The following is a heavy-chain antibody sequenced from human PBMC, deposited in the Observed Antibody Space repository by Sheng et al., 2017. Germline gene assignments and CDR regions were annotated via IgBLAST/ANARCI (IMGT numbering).Heavy chain of an antibody. CDR3: ARVRWSSSSGLYYFDY. CDR1: GYSISSTYH. V-gene: IGHV4-38-2*01. Sequence: QVQLQESGPGLVKPSETLSLTCAVSGYSISSTYHWGWIRQPPGKGLEWIGNIYHSGTTYCSPPLQSRVTMSVDASKNHFSLRLTSLTAADTAVYYCARVRWSSSSGLYYFDYWGQGTLVTVSS. J-gene: IGHJ4*02. D-gene: IGHD6-6*01. CDR2: IYHSGTT.